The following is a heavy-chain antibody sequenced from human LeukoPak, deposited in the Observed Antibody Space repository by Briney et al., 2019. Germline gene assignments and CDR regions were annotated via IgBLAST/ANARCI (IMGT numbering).Heavy chain of an antibody. CDR1: GGSISSYY. D-gene: IGHD1-26*01. Sequence: PSETLSLTCTVSGGSISSYYWSWIRQSPGKGLEWIGYIYYSGSTNYNPSLKSRVTISVDTSKNQFSLKLSSVTAADTAVYYCASMGATDNWFDPWGQGTLVTVSS. J-gene: IGHJ5*02. CDR3: ASMGATDNWFDP. CDR2: IYYSGST. V-gene: IGHV4-59*08.